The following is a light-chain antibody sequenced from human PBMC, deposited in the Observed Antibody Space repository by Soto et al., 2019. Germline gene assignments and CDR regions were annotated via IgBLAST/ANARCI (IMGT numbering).Light chain of an antibody. CDR2: KAS. V-gene: IGKV1-5*03. CDR3: QQYDGRST. J-gene: IGKJ1*01. Sequence: DIQMTQSPSTLSASVGDRVTITCRASQSISTWVAWYQQRPGKAPKLLIYKASTLESGVPSRFSGSGSGTEFTLTISSLQPDDSATYLCQQYDGRSTFGQGTKVDIK. CDR1: QSISTW.